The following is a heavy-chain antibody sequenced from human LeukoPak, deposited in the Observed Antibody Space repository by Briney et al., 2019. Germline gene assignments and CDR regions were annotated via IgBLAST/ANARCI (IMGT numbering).Heavy chain of an antibody. J-gene: IGHJ5*02. CDR1: GGTFSSYA. CDR2: IIPIFGTA. CDR3: AALPPGYCSGGSCSIGGNWFDP. D-gene: IGHD2-15*01. V-gene: IGHV1-69*06. Sequence: ASVKVSCKASGGTFSSYAISWVRQDPGQGLEWMGGIIPIFGTANYAQKFQGRVTITADKSTSTAYMELSSLRSEDTAVYYCAALPPGYCSGGSCSIGGNWFDPWGQGTLVTVSS.